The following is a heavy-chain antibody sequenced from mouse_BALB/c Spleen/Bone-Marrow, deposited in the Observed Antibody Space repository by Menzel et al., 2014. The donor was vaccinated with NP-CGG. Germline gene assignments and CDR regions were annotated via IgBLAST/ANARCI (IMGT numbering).Heavy chain of an antibody. CDR2: INRDSSTI. CDR1: RFDFSRYW. CDR3: ARPNYFRNLFV. J-gene: IGHJ1*01. Sequence: EVMLVESGGGLVQPGGSLKLSCAASRFDFSRYWMSWVRQAPGKGLEWIGGINRDSSTINYTPSLKDKFIISRDNAKNTLYLPMNQMKPEDTALYYRARPNYFRNLFVRGAGTTVTVSS. D-gene: IGHD1-1*01. V-gene: IGHV4-1*02.